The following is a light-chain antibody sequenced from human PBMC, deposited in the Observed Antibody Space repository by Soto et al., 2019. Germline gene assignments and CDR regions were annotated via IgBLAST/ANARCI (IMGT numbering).Light chain of an antibody. J-gene: IGLJ1*01. CDR3: CSYAGSWTYV. Sequence: QSVLTQPASVSGSPGQSITISCTGTSSDVGSYHLVSWYQQHPGKAPKLMIYEVSKRPSGVSNRFSGSKSGNTASLTISGLQAEDEADYFCCSYAGSWTYVFGTGTRSPS. CDR2: EVS. CDR1: SSDVGSYHL. V-gene: IGLV2-23*02.